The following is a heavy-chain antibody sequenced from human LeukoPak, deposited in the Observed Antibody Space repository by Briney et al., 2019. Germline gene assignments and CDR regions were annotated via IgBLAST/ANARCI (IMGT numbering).Heavy chain of an antibody. CDR3: ARYRVMTAFDI. J-gene: IGHJ3*02. CDR2: INPNSGGT. D-gene: IGHD2-21*01. CDR1: GYIFTDYY. V-gene: IGHV1/OR15-1*01. Sequence: GASVKVSCKASGYIFTDYYMHWVRQAPGQELGWMGRINPNSGGTNYAQKFQGRVTMTRDTSISTAYTELSSLRSEDTATYYCARYRVMTAFDIWGQGTMVTVSS.